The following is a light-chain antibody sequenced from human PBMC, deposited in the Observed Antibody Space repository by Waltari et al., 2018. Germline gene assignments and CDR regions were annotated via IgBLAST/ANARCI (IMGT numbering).Light chain of an antibody. Sequence: QSALTQPRSVSGSPGQSVTISCTGTSSDVGGYNYVSWYQQHPGKAPKLMIYDVSKRPSGVPDRFLGSKSGNPASLTISGLQAEDEADYYCCSYAGSYTWVFGGGTKLTVL. J-gene: IGLJ3*02. CDR2: DVS. CDR3: CSYAGSYTWV. CDR1: SSDVGGYNY. V-gene: IGLV2-11*01.